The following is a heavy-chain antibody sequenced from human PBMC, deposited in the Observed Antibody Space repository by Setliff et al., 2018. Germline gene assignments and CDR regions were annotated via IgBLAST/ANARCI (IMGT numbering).Heavy chain of an antibody. CDR2: IYYSGST. J-gene: IGHJ6*03. CDR3: ARMSRYSEFWSGYAEDYYSSYIDV. D-gene: IGHD3-3*01. V-gene: IGHV4-59*12. Sequence: SETLSLTCTVSGGSINNYHWNWIRQPPGKGLEWIGYIYYSGSTNYNPSLKSRVTISVDTSKNQFSLKLSSVTAADTAVYYCARMSRYSEFWSGYAEDYYSSYIDVWGTGATVTASS. CDR1: GGSINNYH.